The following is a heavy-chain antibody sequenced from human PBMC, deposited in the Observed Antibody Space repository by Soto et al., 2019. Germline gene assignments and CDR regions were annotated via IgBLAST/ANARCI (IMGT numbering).Heavy chain of an antibody. Sequence: SETLSLTCTVSGGSISSYYWSWIRQPSGKGLGWIGYIYYSGSTYYNPSLKSRVTISVDTSKNQFSLKLSSVTAADTAVCYCARERESIAAAGTFWFDPWGQGTLVTSPQ. CDR1: GGSISSYY. CDR2: IYYSGST. CDR3: ARERESIAAAGTFWFDP. V-gene: IGHV4-59*12. J-gene: IGHJ5*02. D-gene: IGHD6-13*01.